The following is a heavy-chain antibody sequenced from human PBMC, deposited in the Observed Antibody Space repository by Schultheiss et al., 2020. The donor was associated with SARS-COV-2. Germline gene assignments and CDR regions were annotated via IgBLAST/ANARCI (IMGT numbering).Heavy chain of an antibody. CDR1: GGSISSGGYS. V-gene: IGHV4-30-2*01. J-gene: IGHJ4*02. CDR2: INHSGST. CDR3: ARGDGWGSSLEYYFDY. D-gene: IGHD6-6*01. Sequence: SETLSLTCAFPGGSISSGGYSWSWIRQPPGKGLEWIGEINHSGSTNYNPSLKSRVTISVDTSKNQFSLKLSSVTAADTAVYYCARGDGWGSSLEYYFDYWGQGTLVTVSS.